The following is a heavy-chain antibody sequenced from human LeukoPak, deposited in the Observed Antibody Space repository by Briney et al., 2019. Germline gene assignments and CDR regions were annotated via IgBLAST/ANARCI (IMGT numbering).Heavy chain of an antibody. CDR2: IYYSGST. CDR3: ARGGRWRTGLAGRFDY. V-gene: IGHV4-59*12. D-gene: IGHD5-24*01. J-gene: IGHJ4*02. CDR1: GGSISSYY. Sequence: SETLSLTCTVSGGSISSYYWSWIRQPPGKGLEWIGYIYYSGSTNYNPSLKSRVTISVDTSKNQFSLKLSSVTAADTAVYYCARGGRWRTGLAGRFDYWGQGTLVTVSS.